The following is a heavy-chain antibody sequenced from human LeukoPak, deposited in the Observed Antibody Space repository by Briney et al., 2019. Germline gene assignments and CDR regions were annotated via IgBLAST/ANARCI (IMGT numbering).Heavy chain of an antibody. CDR1: GFTFSTYW. CDR3: AKDVAWGRMDL. J-gene: IGHJ4*02. V-gene: IGHV3-7*01. CDR2: INQDGRQK. Sequence: GGSLRLSCAASGFTFSTYWMSWVRQAPGKGLEWVAIINQDGRQKYYVDSVKGRFTISRDNAKNSLYLQMDSLRVEDTAVYHCAKDVAWGRMDLWGQGTLATVSS. D-gene: IGHD3/OR15-3a*01.